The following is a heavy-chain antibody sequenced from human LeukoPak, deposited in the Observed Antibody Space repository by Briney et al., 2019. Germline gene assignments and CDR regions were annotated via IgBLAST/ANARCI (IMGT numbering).Heavy chain of an antibody. V-gene: IGHV3-30*02. CDR3: AKDLSYDILTGYHDY. CDR1: GFTFSSYG. CDR2: IRYDGSNK. D-gene: IGHD3-9*01. Sequence: GGSLGLSCAASGFTFSSYGMHWVRQAPGKGLEWVAFIRYDGSNKYYADSVKGRFIISRDNSKNTLYLQMNSLRAEDTAVYYCAKDLSYDILTGYHDYWGQGTLVTVSS. J-gene: IGHJ4*02.